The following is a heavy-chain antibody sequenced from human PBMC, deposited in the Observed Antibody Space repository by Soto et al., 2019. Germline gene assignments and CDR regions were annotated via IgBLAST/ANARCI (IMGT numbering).Heavy chain of an antibody. CDR3: AHRRPWSSNWNSGWFDP. CDR2: IYWDDDK. D-gene: IGHD1-20*01. V-gene: IGHV2-5*02. Sequence: QITLKESGPTLVKPTQTLTLTCTFSGFSLSTSDVGVGWIRQPPGKALEWLALIYWDDDKRYSPSLNSRLTITKDTSKNQVVLTMTNMDPVDTATYYCAHRRPWSSNWNSGWFDPWGQGTLVTVSS. CDR1: GFSLSTSDVG. J-gene: IGHJ5*02.